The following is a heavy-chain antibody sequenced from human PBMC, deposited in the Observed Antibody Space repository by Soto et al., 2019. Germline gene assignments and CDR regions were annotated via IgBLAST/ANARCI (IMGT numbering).Heavy chain of an antibody. Sequence: XSVKVSCKVSGSTLTELSMHWVRQAPGKGLEWMGGFDPEDGETIYAQKFQGRVTMTEDTSTDTAYMELSSLRSEDTAVYYCATDFSYYDFWSGPPADNWGQGTLVTASS. V-gene: IGHV1-24*01. J-gene: IGHJ4*02. CDR3: ATDFSYYDFWSGPPADN. D-gene: IGHD3-3*01. CDR1: GSTLTELS. CDR2: FDPEDGET.